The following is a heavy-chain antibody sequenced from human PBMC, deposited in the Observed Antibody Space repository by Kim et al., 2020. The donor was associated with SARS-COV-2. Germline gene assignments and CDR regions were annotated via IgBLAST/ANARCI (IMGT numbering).Heavy chain of an antibody. V-gene: IGHV3-11*03. Sequence: YAGSLKGHFTISRDNARNSLYLQMSGLRAEYTSVYYCARAGVVVIACLGYWGQGTLVTVSS. J-gene: IGHJ4*01. CDR3: ARAGVVVIACLGY. D-gene: IGHD3-22*01.